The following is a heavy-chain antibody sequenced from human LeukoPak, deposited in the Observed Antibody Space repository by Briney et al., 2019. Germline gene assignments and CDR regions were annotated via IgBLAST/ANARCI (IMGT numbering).Heavy chain of an antibody. CDR1: GFAFSSLA. CDR3: AKDTRRTNGWYFFDY. D-gene: IGHD6-19*01. J-gene: IGHJ4*02. Sequence: GGSLRLTCAASGFAFSSLAMGWVRQAPGQGLEWVSVISDSGSLTYYADSVKGRFTISRDNSKNTLFLQMNSLRAEDTAVYYCAKDTRRTNGWYFFDYWGQGTLVTVSS. V-gene: IGHV3-23*01. CDR2: ISDSGSLT.